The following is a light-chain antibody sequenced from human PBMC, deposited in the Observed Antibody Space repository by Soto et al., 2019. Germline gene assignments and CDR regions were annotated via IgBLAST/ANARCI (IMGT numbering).Light chain of an antibody. CDR3: QQYGSSRPYT. Sequence: EVVLTQSPGTLSLSPGERATLSSRASESVSNNYLAWYQQKPGQSPKLLIFGSSDRATGIPDRFSGSGSGTDFTLTISSLEPEDFAVYYCQQYGSSRPYTFGQGTKLEIK. CDR1: ESVSNNY. CDR2: GSS. J-gene: IGKJ2*01. V-gene: IGKV3-20*01.